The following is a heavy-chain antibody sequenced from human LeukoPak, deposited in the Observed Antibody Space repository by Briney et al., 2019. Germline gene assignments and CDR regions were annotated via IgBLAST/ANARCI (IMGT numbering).Heavy chain of an antibody. D-gene: IGHD2-15*01. CDR2: ISSSSSYI. CDR3: ARESVVAATTYFDY. Sequence: GGSLRLSCAASGFTFSSYSMNWVRQAPGKGLEWVSSISSSSSYIYYADSVKGRFTISRDNAKNSLYLQMNSLRAEDTAVYYCARESVVAATTYFDYWGQGTLVTVSS. J-gene: IGHJ4*02. CDR1: GFTFSSYS. V-gene: IGHV3-21*01.